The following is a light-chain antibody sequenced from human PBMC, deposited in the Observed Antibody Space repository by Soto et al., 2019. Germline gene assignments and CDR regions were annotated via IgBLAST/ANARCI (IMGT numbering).Light chain of an antibody. V-gene: IGKV3-20*01. Sequence: EIVLTQSPGTLSLSPGERATLSCRASQSVSSNYLAWYRQKPGQAPRLLIYGASSRATGIPDRFSGRGSGTDFTLTISRLEPEDFALYFCQQYGSSPITFGQGTQLDIK. J-gene: IGKJ5*01. CDR3: QQYGSSPIT. CDR2: GAS. CDR1: QSVSSNY.